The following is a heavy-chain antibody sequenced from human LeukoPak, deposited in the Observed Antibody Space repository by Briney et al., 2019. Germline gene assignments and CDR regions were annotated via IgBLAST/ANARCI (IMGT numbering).Heavy chain of an antibody. D-gene: IGHD1-26*01. CDR3: AKTGGATNFGPLDS. V-gene: IGHV3-53*01. J-gene: IGHJ4*02. Sequence: PGGSPRLSCAASGFTVSNNYMSWVRQAPGKGLEWVSALRNSGSTPYYADSVKGRFTISRDNSQNILYLQMNILRAEDTAVYYCAKTGGATNFGPLDSWGQGTLVFVSS. CDR1: GFTVSNNY. CDR2: RNSGSTP.